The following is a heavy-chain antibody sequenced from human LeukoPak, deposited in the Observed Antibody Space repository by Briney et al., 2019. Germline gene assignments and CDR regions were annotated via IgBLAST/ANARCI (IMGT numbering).Heavy chain of an antibody. D-gene: IGHD2-8*01. CDR3: ARSYCTNGVCYVAYYFDY. Sequence: GGSLRLSCAVSGFTFSTFTMNWVRQAPGKGLEWVSSISGGSSFIYYADSVQGRFSISRDNAKNSLFLQLNSLRVEDTAVYYCARSYCTNGVCYVAYYFDYWGQGTLVTVSS. CDR1: GFTFSTFT. V-gene: IGHV3-21*01. J-gene: IGHJ4*02. CDR2: ISGGSSFI.